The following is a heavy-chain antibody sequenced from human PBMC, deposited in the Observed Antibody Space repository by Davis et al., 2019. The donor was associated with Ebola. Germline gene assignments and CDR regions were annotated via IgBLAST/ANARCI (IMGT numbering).Heavy chain of an antibody. J-gene: IGHJ4*02. CDR3: ARDLSIAARPVFDY. Sequence: SVKGRFTISRDNAKNSLYLQMSSLRAEDTAVYYCARDLSIAARPVFDYWSQGTLVTVSS. D-gene: IGHD6-6*01. V-gene: IGHV3-21*01.